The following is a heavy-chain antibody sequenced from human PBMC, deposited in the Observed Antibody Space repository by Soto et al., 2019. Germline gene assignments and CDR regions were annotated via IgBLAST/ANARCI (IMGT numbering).Heavy chain of an antibody. Sequence: GASVKVSCKASGYSFTSYGISWVRQAPGPGLEWMGWISAYNGNTNYAQKLQGRVTMTTDTSTSTAYMELRSLRSDDTAVYYCARDSPQDFWSGYLVGYYYGMDVWGQGNTVTVS. CDR3: ARDSPQDFWSGYLVGYYYGMDV. J-gene: IGHJ6*02. CDR1: GYSFTSYG. CDR2: ISAYNGNT. D-gene: IGHD3-3*01. V-gene: IGHV1-18*01.